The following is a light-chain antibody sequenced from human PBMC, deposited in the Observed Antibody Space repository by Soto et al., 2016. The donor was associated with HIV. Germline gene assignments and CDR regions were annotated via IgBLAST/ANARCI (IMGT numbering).Light chain of an antibody. CDR2: LGS. V-gene: IGKV2-28*01. Sequence: DIVMTQSPLSLPVTPGEAASISCRSSQSLLHSNGYNYLDWFLQKPGQSPQLLIYLGSNRASGVPDRFSGSGSGTDFTLKINRVEAEDVGVYYYMQALQTSRTFGQGTKLEIK. CDR1: QSLLHSNGYNY. CDR3: MQALQTSRT. J-gene: IGKJ2*01.